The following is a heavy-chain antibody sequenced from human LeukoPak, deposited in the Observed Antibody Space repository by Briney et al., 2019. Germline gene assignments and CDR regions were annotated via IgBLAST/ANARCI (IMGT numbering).Heavy chain of an antibody. CDR3: AKTASRIQLWHQGDY. V-gene: IGHV3-23*01. CDR2: ISGSGGST. J-gene: IGHJ4*02. CDR1: GFTVSSNY. Sequence: GGSLRLSCAASGFTVSSNYMSWVRQAPGKGLEWVSAISGSGGSTYYADSVKGRFTISRDNSKNTLYLQMNSLRAEDTAVYYCAKTASRIQLWHQGDYWGQGTLVTVSS. D-gene: IGHD5-18*01.